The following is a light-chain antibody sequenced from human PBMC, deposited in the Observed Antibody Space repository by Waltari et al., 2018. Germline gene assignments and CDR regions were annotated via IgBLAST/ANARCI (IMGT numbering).Light chain of an antibody. V-gene: IGLV2-23*02. CDR2: NVS. J-gene: IGLJ3*02. CDR1: SRDVGGYKY. Sequence: QSALTPPASVSGSPGQSLTLSCPGTSRDVGGYKYVSWYQQHPGKAPKLMIYNVSKRPSGVSNRFSGSKSGNTASLTISGLQAEDEADYYCCSYAGSTTSVVFGGGTKVTVL. CDR3: CSYAGSTTSVV.